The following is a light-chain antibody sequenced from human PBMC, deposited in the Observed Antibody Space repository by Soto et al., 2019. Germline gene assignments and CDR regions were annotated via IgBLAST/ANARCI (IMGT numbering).Light chain of an antibody. CDR2: DVS. J-gene: IGLJ1*01. Sequence: QSALTQPASVSGSPGQSITISCTGTSNDVGGYNYVSWYQQHPGEAPKLIIYDVSNRPSGSSDRFSGSKSGNTASLTISGLQPEDEADYYCSSYTGDNTLYVFGTGTKVTVL. CDR1: SNDVGGYNY. V-gene: IGLV2-14*03. CDR3: SSYTGDNTLYV.